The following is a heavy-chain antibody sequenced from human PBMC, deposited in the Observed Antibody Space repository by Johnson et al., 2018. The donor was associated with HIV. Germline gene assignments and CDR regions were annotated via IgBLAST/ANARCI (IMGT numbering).Heavy chain of an antibody. V-gene: IGHV3-30*03. D-gene: IGHD2-2*01. CDR3: ARERYCSSTSCYFSRPPDAFDI. J-gene: IGHJ3*02. CDR1: GFTLSTYG. Sequence: VQLVESGGGVVQPGRSLRLSCAASGFTLSTYGMHWVRQAPGKGLEWVAVISYDGSNKYYADSVKGRFTTSRDNSKNTLYLQMNILRSEDTAVYYCARERYCSSTSCYFSRPPDAFDIWGQGTMVTVSS. CDR2: ISYDGSNK.